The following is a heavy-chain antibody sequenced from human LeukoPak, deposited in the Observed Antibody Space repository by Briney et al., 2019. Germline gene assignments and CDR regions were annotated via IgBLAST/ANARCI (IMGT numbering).Heavy chain of an antibody. Sequence: GGSLRLSCAASGFTFSNAWMSWVRQAPGKGLEWVGRIKSKTDGGTTDYAAPVKGRFTISRDDSKNTLYLQMNSLKTEVTAVYYCTTADYDFWSGYSLDAFDIWGQGTMVTVPS. D-gene: IGHD3-3*01. CDR1: GFTFSNAW. J-gene: IGHJ3*02. CDR3: TTADYDFWSGYSLDAFDI. V-gene: IGHV3-15*01. CDR2: IKSKTDGGTT.